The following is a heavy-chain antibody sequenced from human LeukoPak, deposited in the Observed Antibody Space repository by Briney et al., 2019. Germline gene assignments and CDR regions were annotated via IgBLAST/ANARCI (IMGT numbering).Heavy chain of an antibody. CDR1: GASIGNFY. Sequence: SETLSLTCTVSGASIGNFYWSWIRQPAGKGLGWLGRLNNGGDTNYSPSLRTRVTISGDTPENHFSLILSSGTVADTPIFYCARAIGVYAFDVWGQGTMVTVSS. CDR2: LNNGGDT. CDR3: ARAIGVYAFDV. D-gene: IGHD2-2*02. V-gene: IGHV4-4*07. J-gene: IGHJ3*01.